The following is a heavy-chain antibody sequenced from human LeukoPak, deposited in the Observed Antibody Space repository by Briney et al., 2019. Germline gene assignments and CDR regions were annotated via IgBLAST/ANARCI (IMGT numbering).Heavy chain of an antibody. CDR3: TRGAGWLIDY. J-gene: IGHJ4*02. V-gene: IGHV4-4*02. CDR2: IYHSGST. D-gene: IGHD3-16*01. CDR1: GGSISSSNW. Sequence: SGTLSLTCAVSGGSISSSNWWSWVRQPPGKGLEWIGEIYHSGSTYYNPSLKSRVTISVDTSKNQFSLKLSSVTAADTAVYYCTRGAGWLIDYWGQGILVTVSS.